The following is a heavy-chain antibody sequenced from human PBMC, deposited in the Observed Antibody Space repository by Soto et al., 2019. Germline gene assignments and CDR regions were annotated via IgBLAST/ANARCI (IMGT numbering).Heavy chain of an antibody. D-gene: IGHD2-15*01. Sequence: QVHLVESGGGLVNPGGSLRLSCAASGFTFSDYSMSWMRQAPGKGLEWVSYISSSGSNIYYADSVKGRFTISRDTADNSVYLQLNSLRAEVTAVYYCAIPCAYCSGGGAGHWFDPWGQGVLVTVSS. J-gene: IGHJ5*02. CDR1: GFTFSDYS. V-gene: IGHV3-11*01. CDR3: AIPCAYCSGGGAGHWFDP. CDR2: ISSSGSNI.